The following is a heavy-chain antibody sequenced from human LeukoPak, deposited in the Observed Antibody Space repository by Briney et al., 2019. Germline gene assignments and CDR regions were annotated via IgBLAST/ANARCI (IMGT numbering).Heavy chain of an antibody. D-gene: IGHD3-3*01. V-gene: IGHV3-30*01. CDR2: ISYDGSNK. CDR3: ARESAIFGVVTSRNWFDP. J-gene: IGHJ5*02. Sequence: GGSLRLSCAASGFTFSSYAMHWVRQAPGKGLEWVAVISYDGSNKYYADSVKGRFTISRDNSKNTLYLQMNSLRAEDTAVYYCARESAIFGVVTSRNWFDPWGQGTLVTVSS. CDR1: GFTFSSYA.